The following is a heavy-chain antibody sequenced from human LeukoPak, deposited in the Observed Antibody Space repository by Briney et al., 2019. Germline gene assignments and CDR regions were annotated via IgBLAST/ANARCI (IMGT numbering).Heavy chain of an antibody. CDR2: INPSGGST. CDR1: GGTFSSYA. Sequence: ASVTVSCKASGGTFSSYAISWVRQAPGQGLEWMGIINPSGGSTSYAQKFQGRVTMTRDTSTSTVYMELSSLRSEDTAVYYCARGGYSTSGYNWFDPWGQGTLVTVSS. V-gene: IGHV1-46*01. CDR3: ARGGYSTSGYNWFDP. D-gene: IGHD6-13*01. J-gene: IGHJ5*02.